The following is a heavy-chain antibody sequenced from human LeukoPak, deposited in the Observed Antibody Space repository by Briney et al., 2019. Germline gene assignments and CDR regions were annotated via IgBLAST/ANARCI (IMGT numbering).Heavy chain of an antibody. D-gene: IGHD2-2*01. CDR3: ARAIRNQLLSEY. CDR1: GYIFSSYD. Sequence: ASVKVSCKTSGYIFSSYDITWVRQAPGQGLEWMGWMNPDSGNSNFAQRLKGRVTVTRNAAITTAYMELSSLTSEDTAVYYCARAIRNQLLSEYWGQGTLVTVSS. J-gene: IGHJ4*02. CDR2: MNPDSGNS. V-gene: IGHV1-8*01.